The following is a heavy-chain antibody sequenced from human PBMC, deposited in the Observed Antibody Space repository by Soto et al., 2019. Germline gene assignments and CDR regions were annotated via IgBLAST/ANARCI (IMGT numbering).Heavy chain of an antibody. J-gene: IGHJ6*02. Sequence: GSLRLSCAASGFTVSSYAMSWVPQAPGSGLEWVSAISGGGGSTYYADSVKGRVTISRDNPKNTLYLQMNSLRAEDTAVYYCAKVSLGALTFTDYYYYGLDVWGQGTTVTVSS. CDR3: AKVSLGALTFTDYYYYGLDV. CDR2: ISGGGGST. V-gene: IGHV3-23*01. D-gene: IGHD1-26*01. CDR1: GFTVSSYA.